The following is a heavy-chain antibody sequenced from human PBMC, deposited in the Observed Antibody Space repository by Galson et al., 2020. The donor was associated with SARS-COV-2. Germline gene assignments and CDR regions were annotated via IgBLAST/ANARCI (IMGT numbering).Heavy chain of an antibody. J-gene: IGHJ5*02. Sequence: ASETLSLTCTVSGGSIRSETYYWGWIRQPPGKGLEWLGSVYYSGSTYYNPSLKSRVTISVHTSKNQFSLKLSSVTAADTAVYSCARHEWVGSDKSPTSKNWFDPWGQGTLVTVSS. D-gene: IGHD1-1*01. CDR3: ARHEWVGSDKSPTSKNWFDP. CDR2: VYYSGST. CDR1: GGSIRSETYY. V-gene: IGHV4-39*01.